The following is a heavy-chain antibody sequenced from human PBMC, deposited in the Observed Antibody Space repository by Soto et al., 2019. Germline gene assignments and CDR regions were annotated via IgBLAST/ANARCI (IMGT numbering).Heavy chain of an antibody. J-gene: IGHJ5*02. CDR3: ASAYHFWSGQTPFDP. Sequence: QLQLQESGPGLVKPSETLSLTCTVSGASISSSSYYWGWIRQPPGKGLEWIGSIYFSGSTYYNPSLTSRATISVDTSKDQFSLKLSSVTAADTAVYYCASAYHFWSGQTPFDPWGQGTLVTVSS. V-gene: IGHV4-39*01. CDR1: GASISSSSYY. CDR2: IYFSGST. D-gene: IGHD3-3*01.